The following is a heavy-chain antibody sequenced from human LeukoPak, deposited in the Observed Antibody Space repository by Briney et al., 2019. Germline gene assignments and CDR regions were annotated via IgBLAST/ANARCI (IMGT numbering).Heavy chain of an antibody. Sequence: GRSLRLSCAASGFTFDDYAMHWVRQAPGKGLEWVSGISWNSGSMGYADSVKGRFTISRDNAKNSLYLQMNSLRAEDMALYYCAKGGSGYYAPFDYWGQGTLVTVSS. V-gene: IGHV3-9*03. CDR2: ISWNSGSM. D-gene: IGHD3-22*01. CDR1: GFTFDDYA. J-gene: IGHJ4*02. CDR3: AKGGSGYYAPFDY.